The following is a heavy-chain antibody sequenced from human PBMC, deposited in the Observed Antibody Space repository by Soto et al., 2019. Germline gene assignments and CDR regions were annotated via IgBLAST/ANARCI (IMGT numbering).Heavy chain of an antibody. CDR3: ARGWGYYSTEYYYAY. J-gene: IGHJ4*02. CDR2: IIPIFGTA. CDR1: GGTFSRHA. V-gene: IGHV1-69*01. Sequence: QVQLVQSGAEVRKPGSSVKVSCKASGGTFSRHAISWVRQSPGQGLEWMGGIIPIFGTANHAQKFQGRVTIIVEESTSTVYMEMRSMRSEDTAIYYGARGWGYYSTEYYYAYWGQGTLVIDSS. D-gene: IGHD3-22*01.